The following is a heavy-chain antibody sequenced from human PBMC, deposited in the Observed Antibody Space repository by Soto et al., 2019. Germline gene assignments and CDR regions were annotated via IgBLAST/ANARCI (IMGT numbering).Heavy chain of an antibody. CDR2: IGAADDP. Sequence: EVQLVESGGGVVQPGGSLRLSCAASGFTFSSYDMHWVRQRTGKGLEWVSAIGAADDPYYLGSVKGRFTISRENAKNSLYLQMNSLRAGDTAVYYCARAYSGRLPRRADYYFAMDVRGQGTTVTVSS. D-gene: IGHD2-15*01. V-gene: IGHV3-13*05. J-gene: IGHJ6*02. CDR3: ARAYSGRLPRRADYYFAMDV. CDR1: GFTFSSYD.